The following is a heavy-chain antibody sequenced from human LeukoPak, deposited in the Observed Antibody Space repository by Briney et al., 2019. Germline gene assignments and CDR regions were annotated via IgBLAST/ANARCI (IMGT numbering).Heavy chain of an antibody. Sequence: GGSLRLSCAASGFTFSSYSMNWVRQAPGKGLGCVSSISSSSYIHYADSVKGRFTISRDNAKNSLYLQMNSLRAEDTALYYCARVGDGDSFDYWGQGTLVTVSS. J-gene: IGHJ4*02. D-gene: IGHD3-10*01. CDR1: GFTFSSYS. CDR2: ISSSSYI. CDR3: ARVGDGDSFDY. V-gene: IGHV3-21*01.